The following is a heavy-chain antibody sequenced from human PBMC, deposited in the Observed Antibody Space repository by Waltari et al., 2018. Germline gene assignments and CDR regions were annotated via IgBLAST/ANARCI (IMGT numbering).Heavy chain of an antibody. J-gene: IGHJ4*02. D-gene: IGHD4-17*01. CDR2: IWYDGTNK. CDR3: ARDLVYGDKFFDY. V-gene: IGHV3-33*01. Sequence: QVQLVESGGGVVQPGRSLRLSCAASGFTFSSYGMHWVRQAPGKGLEWVAVIWYDGTNKYYADSVKGRFTISRDNSKNTLYLQMNSLRAEYTAVYYCARDLVYGDKFFDYWGQGTLVTVSS. CDR1: GFTFSSYG.